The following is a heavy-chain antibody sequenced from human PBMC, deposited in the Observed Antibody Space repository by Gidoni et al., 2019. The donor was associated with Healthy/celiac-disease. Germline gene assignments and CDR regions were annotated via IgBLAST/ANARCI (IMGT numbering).Heavy chain of an antibody. V-gene: IGHV4-34*01. Sequence: QVQLQQWGAGLLKPSETLSLTCAVYGGSFSGYYWSWIRQPPGKGLEWIGEINHSGSTNYNPSLKSRVTISVDTSKNQFSLKLSSVTAADTAVYYCARGSRRLKAEYGSGSYFRPGHPFDYWGQGTLVTVSS. J-gene: IGHJ4*02. CDR2: INHSGST. CDR3: ARGSRRLKAEYGSGSYFRPGHPFDY. D-gene: IGHD3-10*01. CDR1: GGSFSGYY.